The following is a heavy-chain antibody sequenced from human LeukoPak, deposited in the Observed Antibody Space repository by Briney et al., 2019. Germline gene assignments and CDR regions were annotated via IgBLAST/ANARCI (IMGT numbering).Heavy chain of an antibody. CDR2: IYSGGST. CDR3: AKDNSPLHPIDY. Sequence: PGGSLRLSCAASGFTVSSNYMSWVRQAPGKGLEWVSVIYSGGSTYYADSVKGRFTISRDNSKNTLYLQMNSLRAEDTAVYYCAKDNSPLHPIDYWGQGTLVTVSS. J-gene: IGHJ4*02. CDR1: GFTVSSNY. D-gene: IGHD4-11*01. V-gene: IGHV3-66*01.